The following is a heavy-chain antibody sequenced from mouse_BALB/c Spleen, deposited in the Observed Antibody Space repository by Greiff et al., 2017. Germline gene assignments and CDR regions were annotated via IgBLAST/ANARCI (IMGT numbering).Heavy chain of an antibody. J-gene: IGHJ2*01. CDR3: AREDYYGSSPFDY. CDR2: INPNNGGT. V-gene: IGHV1-18*01. Sequence: EVQLQESGPELVKPGASVKIPCKPSGYTFTDYNMDWVKQSHGKSLEWIGDINPNNGGTIYNQKFKGKATLTVDKSSSTAYMELRSLTSEDTAVYYCAREDYYGSSPFDYWGQGTTLTVSS. D-gene: IGHD1-1*01. CDR1: GYTFTDYN.